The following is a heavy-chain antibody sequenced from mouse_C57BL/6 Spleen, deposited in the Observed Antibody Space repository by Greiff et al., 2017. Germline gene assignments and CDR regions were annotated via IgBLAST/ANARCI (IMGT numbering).Heavy chain of an antibody. CDR2: INPGSGGT. V-gene: IGHV1-54*01. CDR3: ARGGNDGYPFDD. CDR1: GYAFTNYL. Sequence: QVQLQQSGAELVRPGTSVKVSCKASGYAFTNYLIEWVKQRPGQGLEWIGVINPGSGGTNYNEKFKGKATLTADKSSSTAYMQLSSLTSEDSAVYVCARGGNDGYPFDDWGQGTTLTVSS. D-gene: IGHD2-3*01. J-gene: IGHJ2*01.